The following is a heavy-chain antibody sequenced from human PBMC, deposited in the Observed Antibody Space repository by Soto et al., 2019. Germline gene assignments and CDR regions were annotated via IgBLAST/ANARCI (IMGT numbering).Heavy chain of an antibody. CDR2: IYYSGST. CDR1: GGSISSYY. CDR3: ARGIAVAFIDY. V-gene: IGHV4-59*01. D-gene: IGHD6-19*01. Sequence: PSETVSLTXTVSGGSISSYYWSWIRQPPGKGLEWIGYIYYSGSTNYNPSLKSRVTISVDTSKNQFSLKLSSVTAADTAVYYCARGIAVAFIDYWGQGTLVTVSS. J-gene: IGHJ4*02.